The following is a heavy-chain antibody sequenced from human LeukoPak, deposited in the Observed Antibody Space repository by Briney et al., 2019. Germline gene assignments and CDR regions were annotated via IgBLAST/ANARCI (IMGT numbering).Heavy chain of an antibody. CDR1: GDSMTSSNHY. J-gene: IGHJ6*02. CDR2: IFYGGST. D-gene: IGHD2-15*01. Sequence: PSETLSLTCTVSGDSMTSSNHYWVWIRQPPGKGLEWIGSIFYGGSTYYNPSLKSPATISQDTSKNQFSLKVNTVTAADTAVYHCARRSHCTGDSCYPVWGQGTTVTVSS. CDR3: ARRSHCTGDSCYPV. V-gene: IGHV4-39*01.